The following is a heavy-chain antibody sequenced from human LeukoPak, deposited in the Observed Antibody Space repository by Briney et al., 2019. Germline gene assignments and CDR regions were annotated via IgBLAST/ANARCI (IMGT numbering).Heavy chain of an antibody. D-gene: IGHD2-2*01. CDR3: ASYCSSTSCSARYAFDI. J-gene: IGHJ3*02. CDR1: GGSFSGYY. Sequence: SETLSLTCAVYGGSFSGYYWSWIRQPPGKGLEWIGEINHSGSTNYNPPLKSRATIPVDTSKNQFSLKLSSVTAADTAVYYCASYCSSTSCSARYAFDIWGQGTMVTVSS. CDR2: INHSGST. V-gene: IGHV4-34*01.